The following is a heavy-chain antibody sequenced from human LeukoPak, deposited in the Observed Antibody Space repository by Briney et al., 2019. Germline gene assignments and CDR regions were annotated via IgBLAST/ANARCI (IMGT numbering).Heavy chain of an antibody. CDR2: INSDGSST. J-gene: IGHJ4*02. Sequence: PGGSLRLSCAASGFTFSSYWMHWVRPAPGKGLVWVSRINSDGSSTSYADSVKGRFTISRDNAKNTLYLQMNSLRAEDTAVYYCARALRYSSPFDYWGQGTLVTVSP. CDR3: ARALRYSSPFDY. V-gene: IGHV3-74*01. CDR1: GFTFSSYW. D-gene: IGHD6-13*01.